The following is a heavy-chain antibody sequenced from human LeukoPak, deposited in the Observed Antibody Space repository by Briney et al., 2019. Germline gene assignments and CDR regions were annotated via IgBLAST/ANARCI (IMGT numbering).Heavy chain of an antibody. CDR3: ARGSGEIDY. V-gene: IGHV3-33*01. CDR1: GFTFSNYC. J-gene: IGHJ4*02. Sequence: GGSLRLSCAASGFTFSNYCLDWGRQAPGKGLEWVAVIWYDGSNKYYADSVKGRFTISRDNSKNTLYLQMNSLRAEDTAVYYCARGSGEIDYWGQGTLVTVSS. CDR2: IWYDGSNK. D-gene: IGHD7-27*01.